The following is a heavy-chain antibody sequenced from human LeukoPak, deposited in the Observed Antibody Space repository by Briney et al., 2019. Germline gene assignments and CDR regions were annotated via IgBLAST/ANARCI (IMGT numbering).Heavy chain of an antibody. D-gene: IGHD2-2*02. CDR2: IIPIFGTA. CDR1: GGTFSSYA. CDR3: ARVPAAIPRMYYFDY. Sequence: ASVKVSCKASGGTFSSYAISWVRQAPGQGLEWMGGIIPIFGTANYAQKFQGRVTITADESTSTAYMELSSLRSEDTAVYYCARVPAAIPRMYYFDYWGQGTLVTVSS. V-gene: IGHV1-69*01. J-gene: IGHJ4*02.